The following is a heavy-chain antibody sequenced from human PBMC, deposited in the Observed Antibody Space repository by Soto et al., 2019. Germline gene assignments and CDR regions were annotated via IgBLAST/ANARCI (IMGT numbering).Heavy chain of an antibody. CDR2: MYNTGST. CDR3: ARDLWGYCGADCYPLDV. CDR1: VDSMRTNATS. J-gene: IGHJ6*02. Sequence: SETLSLTFTVSVDSMRTNATSSVGCMRQHPGKGLEWIGYMYNTGSTIYNPSLKSRVTISVDTSKNQFSLKLNSVTAADTAVYYCARDLWGYCGADCYPLDVWGQGTTVTVS. V-gene: IGHV4-61*08. D-gene: IGHD2-21*02.